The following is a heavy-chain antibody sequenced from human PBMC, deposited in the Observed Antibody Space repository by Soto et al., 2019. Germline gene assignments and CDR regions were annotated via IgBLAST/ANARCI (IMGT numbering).Heavy chain of an antibody. CDR3: ARLCDSSGYYFDY. J-gene: IGHJ4*02. Sequence: GESLKISCKGSGYSFTSYWIGWVRQMPGKGLEWMGIIYPGDSDTRYSPSFQGQVTISADKSISTAYLPWSSLKASDTAMYYCARLCDSSGYYFDYWGQGTLVTVSS. CDR1: GYSFTSYW. V-gene: IGHV5-51*01. D-gene: IGHD3-22*01. CDR2: IYPGDSDT.